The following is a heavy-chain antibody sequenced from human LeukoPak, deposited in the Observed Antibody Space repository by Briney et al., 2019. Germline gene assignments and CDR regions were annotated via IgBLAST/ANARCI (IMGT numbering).Heavy chain of an antibody. CDR2: IYYSGST. J-gene: IGHJ4*02. CDR3: ARGRAAIMIY. D-gene: IGHD2-2*01. Sequence: SETLSLTCTVSGGSISSYYWSWIRQPPGKGLEWIGYIYYSGSTNYNPSLKSRVTISVDTSKNQLSLKLSSVTAADTAVYYCARGRAAIMIYWGQGTLVTVSS. V-gene: IGHV4-59*12. CDR1: GGSISSYY.